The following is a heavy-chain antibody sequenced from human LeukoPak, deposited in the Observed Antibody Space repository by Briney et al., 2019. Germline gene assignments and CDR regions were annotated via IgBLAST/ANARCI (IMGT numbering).Heavy chain of an antibody. V-gene: IGHV3-21*01. Sequence: GGSLRLSCAASGFTFSSYSMNWVRQASGKGLEWVSSISSSSSYIYYADSVKGRFTISRDNAKNSLYLQMNSLRAEDTAVYYCARDQDGYNPDYWGQGTLVTVSS. CDR1: GFTFSSYS. CDR2: ISSSSSYI. D-gene: IGHD5-24*01. CDR3: ARDQDGYNPDY. J-gene: IGHJ4*02.